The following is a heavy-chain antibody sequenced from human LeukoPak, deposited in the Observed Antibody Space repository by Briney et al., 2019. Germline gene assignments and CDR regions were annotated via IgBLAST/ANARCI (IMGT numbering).Heavy chain of an antibody. J-gene: IGHJ5*01. D-gene: IGHD3-16*01. CDR3: AREGGGRPWFDF. CDR2: IYPSGST. V-gene: IGHV4-61*02. CDR1: GGSINSGSYY. Sequence: PSQTLSLTCTVSGGSINSGSYYWSWIRQPAGKGLEWIGRIYPSGSTNYNPSLKSRVTISVDTSKNQFSLKLSSVTAADTGVYYCAREGGGRPWFDFWGQGTLVTVSS.